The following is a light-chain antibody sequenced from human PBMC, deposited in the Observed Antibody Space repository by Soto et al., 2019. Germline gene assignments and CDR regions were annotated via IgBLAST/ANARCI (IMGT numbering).Light chain of an antibody. Sequence: EFVLTQSPGTLSLSPGERATLSCGASQNLPSDSLAWYQQKPGQAPRLLISHTSIRATGIPDRFTGSGSGTGFTLTISRLETEDFAVYYCQHYDNSPRVTFGPGTKVNVK. CDR3: QHYDNSPRVT. J-gene: IGKJ3*01. V-gene: IGKV3-20*01. CDR2: HTS. CDR1: QNLPSDS.